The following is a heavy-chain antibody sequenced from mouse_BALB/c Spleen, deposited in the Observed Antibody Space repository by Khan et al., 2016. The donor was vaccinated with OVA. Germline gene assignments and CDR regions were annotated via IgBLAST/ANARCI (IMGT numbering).Heavy chain of an antibody. Sequence: VQLQQSGPGLVAPSQSLSITCTVSGFSLTRHGIHWVRQPPGQGLEWLGIIWAGGSTNYNSALMSRLSINKDSSKSQVFLKMNSLQTDDTAIYYCARNREPDYFDYWGQGTTLTVSS. CDR3: ARNREPDYFDY. CDR2: IWAGGST. CDR1: GFSLTRHG. V-gene: IGHV2-9*02. J-gene: IGHJ2*01.